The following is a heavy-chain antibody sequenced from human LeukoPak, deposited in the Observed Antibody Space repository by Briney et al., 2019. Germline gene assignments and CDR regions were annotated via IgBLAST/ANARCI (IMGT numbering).Heavy chain of an antibody. CDR1: GFTFSSYG. D-gene: IGHD3-22*01. V-gene: IGHV3-30*02. CDR3: ARDLSNYYDSSGYFDY. CDR2: IRYDGSNK. Sequence: GGSLRLSCAASGFTFSSYGMHWVRQAPGKGLEWVAFIRYDGSNKYYADSVKGRFTISRDNAKNSLYLQMNSLRAEDTAVYYCARDLSNYYDSSGYFDYWGQGTLVTVSS. J-gene: IGHJ4*02.